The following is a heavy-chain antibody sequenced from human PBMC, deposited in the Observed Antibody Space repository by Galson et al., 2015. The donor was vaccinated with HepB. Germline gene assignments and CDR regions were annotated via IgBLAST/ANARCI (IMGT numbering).Heavy chain of an antibody. CDR3: ARVVGAGGIDY. D-gene: IGHD1-26*01. CDR1: GFTFSDLY. V-gene: IGHV3-72*01. J-gene: IGHJ4*02. CDR2: TRNKANSYTT. Sequence: LRLSCAASGFTFSDLYMDWVRQAPGKGLEWVGRTRNKANSYTTEYAASVKGRFTISRDDSKNSLYLQMNSLKTEDTAVYYCARVVGAGGIDYWGQGTLVTVSS.